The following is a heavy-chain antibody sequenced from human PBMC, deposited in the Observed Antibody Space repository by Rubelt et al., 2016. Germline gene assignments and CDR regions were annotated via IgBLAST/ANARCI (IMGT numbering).Heavy chain of an antibody. Sequence: EWVANINQDGSERFYVDSVKGRFTISRDNAKNALYLQMNSLRAEDTAVYYCARGGAARPDYWGQGTLVTVSS. CDR3: ARGGAARPDY. CDR2: INQDGSER. V-gene: IGHV3-7*01. J-gene: IGHJ4*02.